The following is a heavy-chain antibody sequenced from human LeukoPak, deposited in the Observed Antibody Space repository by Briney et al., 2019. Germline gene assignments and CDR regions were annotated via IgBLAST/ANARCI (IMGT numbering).Heavy chain of an antibody. CDR3: ARGVERGSYYEGAFDI. CDR1: GGTFSSYA. CDR2: LIPIFGAA. D-gene: IGHD1-26*01. V-gene: IGHV1-69*05. J-gene: IGHJ3*02. Sequence: GASVNVSCKGSGGTFSSYAISWVRQAPGQGLEWMGGLIPIFGAANYAQKFRGRVTITTDESTSTDYMELSTLSAKDTAVYYCARGVERGSYYEGAFDIWGQGTMVTVS.